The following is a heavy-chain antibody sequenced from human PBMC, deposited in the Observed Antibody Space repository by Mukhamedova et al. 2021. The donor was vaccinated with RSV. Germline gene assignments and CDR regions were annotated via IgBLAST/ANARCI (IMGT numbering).Heavy chain of an antibody. CDR3: AKGYGYGLSYFDY. J-gene: IGHJ4*01. D-gene: IGHD5-18*01. CDR2: ISYDGSNK. V-gene: IGHV3-30*01. CDR1: GFTFSSYA. Sequence: GFTFSSYAMHWVRQAPGKGLEWVAVISYDGSNKYYADSVKGRFTISRDNSKNTLYLQMNSLRAEDTAVYYCAKGYGYGLSYFDYW.